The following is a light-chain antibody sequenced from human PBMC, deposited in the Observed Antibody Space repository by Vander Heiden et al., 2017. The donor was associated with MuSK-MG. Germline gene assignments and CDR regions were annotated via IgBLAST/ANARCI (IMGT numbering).Light chain of an antibody. CDR1: QSLNSDW. CDR3: HQYDGSPRT. Sequence: EIVLTQSPGTLSLSPGERAALSCRASQSLNSDWLAWYQQKPGQAPRLLIYDGSIRATGVPDRFSGSGSGTDFTLTISRLEPEDFAVFYCHQYDGSPRTFGGGTKVEI. CDR2: DGS. J-gene: IGKJ4*01. V-gene: IGKV3-20*01.